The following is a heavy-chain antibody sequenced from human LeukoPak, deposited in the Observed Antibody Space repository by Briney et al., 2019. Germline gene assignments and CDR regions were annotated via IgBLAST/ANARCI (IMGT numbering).Heavy chain of an antibody. CDR1: GGSITSGSYY. CDR3: ASRDFAWIVAGPGAFDI. Sequence: SQTLSLTCTVSGGSITSGSYYWSWIRQPAGKGLEWIGRIYTGGSASYNPIHPSGSTNYNPSLESRVTISVDTSKNEFSLKLSSVTAADTAVYYCASRDFAWIVAGPGAFDIWGQGTMVTVSS. D-gene: IGHD5-24*01. V-gene: IGHV4-61*02. CDR2: IYTGGSASYNPIHPSGST. J-gene: IGHJ3*02.